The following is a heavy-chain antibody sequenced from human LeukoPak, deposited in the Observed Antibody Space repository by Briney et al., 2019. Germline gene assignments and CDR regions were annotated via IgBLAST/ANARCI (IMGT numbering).Heavy chain of an antibody. V-gene: IGHV1-2*02. CDR3: VREMHGFSAFDL. D-gene: IGHD3-3*01. CDR1: GYTFTGYY. CDR2: INPNSGGT. Sequence: ASVTVSCKASGYTFTGYYMHWVRQAPGQGLEWMGWINPNSGGTNYAQKFQGRVTMIRDTSISTAHMELTSLTSDDTAVYYCVREMHGFSAFDLWGPGTMVTVSS. J-gene: IGHJ3*01.